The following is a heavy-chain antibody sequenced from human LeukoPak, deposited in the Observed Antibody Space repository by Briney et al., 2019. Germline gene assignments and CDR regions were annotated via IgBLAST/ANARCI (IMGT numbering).Heavy chain of an antibody. CDR3: ARVIRRYYYSYMDV. CDR1: GGSFSGYY. V-gene: IGHV4-34*01. Sequence: SETLSLTCAVYGGSFSGYYWSWIRQPPGKGLEWIGEINHSGSTNYNPYLKSRVPISVDTSKNQFSLKLSSETAADPAVYYCARVIRRYYYSYMDVRGKRTTVTVSS. D-gene: IGHD3-3*02. J-gene: IGHJ6*03. CDR2: INHSGST.